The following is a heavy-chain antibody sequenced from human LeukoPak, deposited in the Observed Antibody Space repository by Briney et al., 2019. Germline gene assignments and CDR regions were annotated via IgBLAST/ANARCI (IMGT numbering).Heavy chain of an antibody. V-gene: IGHV3-53*01. J-gene: IGHJ3*01. D-gene: IGHD2-8*01. CDR1: GFTFRDYG. Sequence: GGSLRLPCLTSGFTFRDYGLGWVRQAPGRGLEWVSVFFSGGSTYYADSVQGRFTISRDDSENTLYLQMNNLRAEDTAVYYCARDVLDAFDVWGQGTMVTVSS. CDR2: FFSGGST. CDR3: ARDVLDAFDV.